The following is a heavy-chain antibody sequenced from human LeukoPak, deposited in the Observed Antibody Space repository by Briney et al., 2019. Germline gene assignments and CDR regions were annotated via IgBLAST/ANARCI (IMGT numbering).Heavy chain of an antibody. J-gene: IGHJ4*02. D-gene: IGHD6-19*01. Sequence: PGGSLRLSCAASGFTFSSYAMSWVRQAPGKALEWVSAISGSGGSTYYADSVKGRFTISRDNSKNTLYLQMNSLRAEDTAVYYCAKSVAVAGLLDYWGQGTLVTVSS. V-gene: IGHV3-23*01. CDR1: GFTFSSYA. CDR2: ISGSGGST. CDR3: AKSVAVAGLLDY.